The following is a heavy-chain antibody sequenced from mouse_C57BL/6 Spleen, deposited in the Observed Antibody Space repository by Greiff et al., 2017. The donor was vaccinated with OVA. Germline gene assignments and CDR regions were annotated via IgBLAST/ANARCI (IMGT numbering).Heavy chain of an antibody. CDR3: ASIIDYYGSNYFDY. V-gene: IGHV1-39*01. CDR1: GYSFTDYN. D-gene: IGHD1-1*01. CDR2: INPNYGTT. Sequence: EVKLMESGPELVKPGASVKISCKASGYSFTDYNMNWVKQSNGKSLEWIGVINPNYGTTSYNQKFKGKATLTVDQSSSTAYMQLNSLTSEDSAVYYCASIIDYYGSNYFDYWGQGTTLTVSS. J-gene: IGHJ2*01.